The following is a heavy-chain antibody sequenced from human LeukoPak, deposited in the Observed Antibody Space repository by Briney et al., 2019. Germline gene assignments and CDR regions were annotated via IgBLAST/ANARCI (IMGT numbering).Heavy chain of an antibody. D-gene: IGHD3-10*01. J-gene: IGHJ5*02. CDR3: VRHGIWFGDTNRWFDP. CDR2: IYYSGST. CDR1: GGSISSYY. Sequence: PSETLSLTCTVSGGSISSYYWSWIRQPAGKGLEWIGYIYYSGSTNYNPSLKSRVTISVDTSKNQFSLKLSSVTAADTAVYYCVRHGIWFGDTNRWFDPWGQGTLVTVSS. V-gene: IGHV4-59*08.